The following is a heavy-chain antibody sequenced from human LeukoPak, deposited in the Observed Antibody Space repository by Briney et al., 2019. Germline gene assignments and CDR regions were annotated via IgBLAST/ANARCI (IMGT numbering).Heavy chain of an antibody. J-gene: IGHJ4*02. CDR2: ITSSSTYA. CDR1: GFSFRSYT. CDR3: AKGTGWPQFYFDY. V-gene: IGHV3-21*01. D-gene: IGHD2-8*02. Sequence: GGSLRLSCVASGFSFRSYTMNWVRQAPGRGLEWVSSITSSSTYAYYADSMKGRFTISRDNAKNTLYLQMNSLRAEDTAVYYCAKGTGWPQFYFDYWGQGTLVTVSS.